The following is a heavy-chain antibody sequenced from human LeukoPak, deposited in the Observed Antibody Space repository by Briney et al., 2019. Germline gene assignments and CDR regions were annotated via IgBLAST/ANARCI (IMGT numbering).Heavy chain of an antibody. CDR1: GGSISNSNSF. Sequence: SETLSLTCTVSGGSISNSNSFWAWIRQPSGRGLEWIGTIYYSGITHYSPSLKSRVTISVDTSKNQFSLKLSSVTATDTALYYCARRVYGTSQYYWGQGTLVTVSS. J-gene: IGHJ4*02. D-gene: IGHD5/OR15-5a*01. CDR3: ARRVYGTSQYY. CDR2: IYYSGIT. V-gene: IGHV4-39*01.